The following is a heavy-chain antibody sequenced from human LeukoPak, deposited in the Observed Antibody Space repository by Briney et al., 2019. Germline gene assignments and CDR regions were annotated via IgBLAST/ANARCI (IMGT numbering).Heavy chain of an antibody. CDR2: MSPNSGNA. CDR1: GYTFTSYD. Sequence: GASVKVSCKASGYTFTSYDINWMRQATGQGLEWMGWMSPNSGNAGYAQKFQGRVTMTRDTSISTAYMELSRLRSDDTAVYYCARVSYCSGGSCYVFAFDIWGQGTMVTVSS. CDR3: ARVSYCSGGSCYVFAFDI. V-gene: IGHV1-8*01. J-gene: IGHJ3*02. D-gene: IGHD2-15*01.